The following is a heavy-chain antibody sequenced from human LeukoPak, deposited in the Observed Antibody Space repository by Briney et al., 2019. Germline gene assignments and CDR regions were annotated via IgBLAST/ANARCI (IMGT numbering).Heavy chain of an antibody. J-gene: IGHJ5*02. CDR3: ARDGNSSSWYFWFDP. D-gene: IGHD6-13*01. CDR1: GGSISSYY. CDR2: IYYSGST. Sequence: SETLSLTCTVSGGSISSYYWSWIRQHPGKGLEWIGYIYYSGSTYYNPSLKSRVTISVDTSKNQFSLKLSSVTAADTAVYYCARDGNSSSWYFWFDPWGQGTLVTVSS. V-gene: IGHV4-59*06.